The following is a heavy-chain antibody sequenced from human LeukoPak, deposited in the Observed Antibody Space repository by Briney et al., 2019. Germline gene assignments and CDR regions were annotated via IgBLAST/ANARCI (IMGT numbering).Heavy chain of an antibody. D-gene: IGHD4-23*01. Sequence: GGSLRLSCAASEFAFSTYNMNWVRQAPGKGLEWVSYISTGSSTTYYADSVKGRFTISRDNVENSLYLQMNSLRDEDTAVYYCARVAAGHSVNYFDYWGQGTLVTVSS. CDR3: ARVAAGHSVNYFDY. CDR2: ISTGSSTT. V-gene: IGHV3-48*02. CDR1: EFAFSTYN. J-gene: IGHJ4*02.